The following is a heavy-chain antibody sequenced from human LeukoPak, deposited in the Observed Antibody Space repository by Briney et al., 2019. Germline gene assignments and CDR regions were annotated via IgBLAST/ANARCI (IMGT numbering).Heavy chain of an antibody. V-gene: IGHV1-69*04. J-gene: IGHJ4*02. CDR2: IIPILGIA. D-gene: IGHD5-18*01. CDR3: ARSRGYSYGSDY. Sequence: GASVKVSCKASGGTFSSYAISWVRQAPGQGLEWMGRIIPILGIANYAQKFQGRVTITADKSTSTAYMEQSSLRSEDTAVYYCARSRGYSYGSDYWGQGTLVTVSS. CDR1: GGTFSSYA.